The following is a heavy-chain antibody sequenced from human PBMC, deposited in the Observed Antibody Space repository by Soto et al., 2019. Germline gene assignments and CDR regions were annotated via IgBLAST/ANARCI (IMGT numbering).Heavy chain of an antibody. CDR2: IKKDGSKI. Sequence: EVQLVESGGDLVQPGGSLRLSCAASGFSFGSSWMTWVRQAPGKGLEWVANIKKDGSKINYLDSVRGRFTVSRDNAKNSLYLEMNSLRAEDTALYCWARDVSPGSSSLYLDAFDIWCQGTMVTVSS. CDR3: ARDVSPGSSSLYLDAFDI. J-gene: IGHJ3*02. D-gene: IGHD6-13*01. CDR1: GFSFGSSW. V-gene: IGHV3-7*05.